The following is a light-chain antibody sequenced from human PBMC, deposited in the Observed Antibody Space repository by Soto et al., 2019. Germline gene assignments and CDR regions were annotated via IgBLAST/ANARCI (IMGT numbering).Light chain of an antibody. Sequence: EIVLTQSPGTLSLSPGEGATLSCRASQSVSSSFLAWYQQRPGQAPRLLIFGASDRATGIPDRFSGSGSGTDFTLTISRLEPEDFAVDYCQHYGNSPPEYTFGPGTNVDSK. V-gene: IGKV3-20*01. CDR3: QHYGNSPPEYT. J-gene: IGKJ3*01. CDR2: GAS. CDR1: QSVSSSF.